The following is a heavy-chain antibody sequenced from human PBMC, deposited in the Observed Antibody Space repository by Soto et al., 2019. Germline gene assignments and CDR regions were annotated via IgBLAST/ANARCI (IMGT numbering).Heavy chain of an antibody. J-gene: IGHJ5*02. Sequence: SETLSLTCTVSGGFISDSNDYWGWIRQYPGKGLEWIGNIHKSGSTHYNPPLKSRVTISVDTSKNQFSLKLSSVTAADTAVYYCARSVFPWGQGTLVTVSS. CDR3: ARSVFP. CDR2: IHKSGST. V-gene: IGHV4-31*03. CDR1: GGFISDSNDY.